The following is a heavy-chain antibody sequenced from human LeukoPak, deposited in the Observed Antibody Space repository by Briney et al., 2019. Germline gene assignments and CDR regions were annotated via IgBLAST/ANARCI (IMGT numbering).Heavy chain of an antibody. CDR2: IYPGDSST. D-gene: IGHD3-10*01. V-gene: IGHV5-51*01. J-gene: IGHJ4*02. CDR1: GYNFFSYW. Sequence: GESLKISCKGSGYNFFSYWIGWVRQMPGKGLEWMGIIYPGDSSTRYSPSFQGQVTISADKSISTVYLQWTSLKASDTAMYFCARQPGSGTDYFDYWGQGTLDTVSS. CDR3: ARQPGSGTDYFDY.